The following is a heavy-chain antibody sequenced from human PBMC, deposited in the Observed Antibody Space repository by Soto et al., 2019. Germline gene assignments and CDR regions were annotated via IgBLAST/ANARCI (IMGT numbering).Heavy chain of an antibody. CDR1: GFTFSSFE. D-gene: IGHD3-22*01. J-gene: IGHJ5*02. CDR2: ISSGGKTT. V-gene: IGHV3-48*03. CDR3: ARNYIIYYDGSRAHYS. Sequence: GSLRLSCVASGFTFSSFEMNWVRQAPGKGLEWISYISSGGKTTYYADSVKGRFTISRDNAKNSLYLQMSSLRAEDAAVYYCARNYIIYYDGSRAHYSWGRGTLVTVSS.